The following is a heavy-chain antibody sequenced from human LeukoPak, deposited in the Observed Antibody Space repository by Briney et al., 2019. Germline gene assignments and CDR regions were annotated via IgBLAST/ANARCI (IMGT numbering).Heavy chain of an antibody. J-gene: IGHJ5*02. CDR2: MNPNSGNT. CDR3: VRDKRPEYGFWSGRHNWFDP. D-gene: IGHD3-3*01. V-gene: IGHV1-8*01. CDR1: GYILSSYD. Sequence: ASVKVSCKASGYILSSYDINWVRQATGQGLEWMGWMNPNSGNTGYAQKFQGRVTMTRNTSISTAYMELSGLRSEDTAVYYCVRDKRPEYGFWSGRHNWFDPWGQGTLVTVSS.